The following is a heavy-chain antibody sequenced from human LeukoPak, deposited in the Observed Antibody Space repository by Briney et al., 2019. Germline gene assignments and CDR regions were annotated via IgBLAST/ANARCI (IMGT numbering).Heavy chain of an antibody. Sequence: SETLSLTCAVSGYSISSGYYWGWIRQPPGKGLEWIGSIYHSGSTYYNPSLKSRVTISVDTSKNQFSLKLSSVTAADTAVYYCARESVANYYGMDVWGKGTTVTVSS. D-gene: IGHD2-21*01. V-gene: IGHV4-38-2*02. J-gene: IGHJ6*04. CDR3: ARESVANYYGMDV. CDR1: GYSISSGYY. CDR2: IYHSGST.